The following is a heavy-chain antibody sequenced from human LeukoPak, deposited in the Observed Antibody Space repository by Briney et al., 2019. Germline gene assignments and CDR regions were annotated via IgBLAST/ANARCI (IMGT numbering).Heavy chain of an antibody. Sequence: PSETLSLTCTVSGGSISSGGYYWSWIRQPPGKGLDWIGHISHSGSIYYSPSLRGRVTISLDRSKNQFSLNLSSATAADTAVYYCASPMTLVLRGLAGIDAFNIWGQGTMVTVSS. J-gene: IGHJ3*02. D-gene: IGHD3-22*01. CDR2: ISHSGSI. V-gene: IGHV4-30-2*01. CDR3: ASPMTLVLRGLAGIDAFNI. CDR1: GGSISSGGYY.